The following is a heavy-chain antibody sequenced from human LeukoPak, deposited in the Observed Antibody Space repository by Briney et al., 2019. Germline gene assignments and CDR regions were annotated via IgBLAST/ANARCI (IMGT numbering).Heavy chain of an antibody. J-gene: IGHJ3*02. CDR3: ARQGSSWYYAFDI. V-gene: IGHV3-21*01. D-gene: IGHD6-13*01. Sequence: GGSLRLSCTASGFTFSTYSMNWVRQAPGKGLEWVSSITSSNYINYADSVKGRFTISRDNTKNSLYLQMNSLRAEDTAVYYCARQGSSWYYAFDIWGQGTMVTVSS. CDR2: ITSSNYI. CDR1: GFTFSTYS.